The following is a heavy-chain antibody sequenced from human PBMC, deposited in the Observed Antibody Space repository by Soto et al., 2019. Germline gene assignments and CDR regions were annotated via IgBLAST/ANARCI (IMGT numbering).Heavy chain of an antibody. V-gene: IGHV4-61*01. D-gene: IGHD4-17*01. CDR2: IYYSGST. J-gene: IGHJ4*02. Sequence: SETLSLTCTVSGGSVSSGSYYWSWIRQPPGKGLEWIGYIYYSGSTNYHPSLKSRVTISVDTSKNQFSLKLSSVTAADTAVYYCANYPTTVTSDYWGQGTLVTVSS. CDR3: ANYPTTVTSDY. CDR1: GGSVSSGSYY.